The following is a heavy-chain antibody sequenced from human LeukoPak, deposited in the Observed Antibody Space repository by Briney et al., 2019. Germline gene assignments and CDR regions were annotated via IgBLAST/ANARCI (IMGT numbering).Heavy chain of an antibody. D-gene: IGHD1-14*01. CDR2: INHSGST. CDR1: GGSFSGYY. Sequence: SETLSLTCAVYGGSFSGYYWSWIRQPPGKGLEWIGEINHSGSTNYNPSLKSRVTISVDTSKNQFSLKLSSVAAADTAVYYCAGASSYRKGAFGIWGQGTMVTVSS. CDR3: AGASSYRKGAFGI. V-gene: IGHV4-34*01. J-gene: IGHJ3*02.